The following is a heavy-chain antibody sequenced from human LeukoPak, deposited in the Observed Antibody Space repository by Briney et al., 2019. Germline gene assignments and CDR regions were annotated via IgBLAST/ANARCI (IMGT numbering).Heavy chain of an antibody. CDR2: IYYSGNT. V-gene: IGHV4-59*07. CDR1: GGSISSYY. J-gene: IGHJ6*03. CDR3: ARGGYSGYDSYYYYYMDV. Sequence: PSDTLSVTCTVSGGSISSYYWSWIRQPPGKGLEWIGYIYYSGNTNYNPSLKSRVTISVDTSKNQFSLKLSSVTAADTAVYYCARGGYSGYDSYYYYYMDVWGKGTTVTISS. D-gene: IGHD5-12*01.